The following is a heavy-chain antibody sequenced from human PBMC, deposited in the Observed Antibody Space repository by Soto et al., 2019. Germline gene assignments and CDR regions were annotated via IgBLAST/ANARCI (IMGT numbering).Heavy chain of an antibody. J-gene: IGHJ4*02. CDR3: ARGRITIFGNDY. D-gene: IGHD3-3*01. CDR2: INHSGST. Sequence: SETLSLTCSVSGASVSSITYYWSWIRQPPGKGLEWIGEINHSGSTNYNPSLKSRVTISVDTSKNQFSLKLSSVTAADTAVYYCARGRITIFGNDYWGQGTLVTVSS. CDR1: GASVSSITYY. V-gene: IGHV4-39*07.